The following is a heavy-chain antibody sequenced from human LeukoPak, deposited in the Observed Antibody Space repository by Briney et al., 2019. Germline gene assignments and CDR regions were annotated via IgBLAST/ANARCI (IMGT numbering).Heavy chain of an antibody. CDR2: IKQDGSEK. CDR3: ARDGFYYYYMDV. J-gene: IGHJ6*03. Sequence: PGGSLRLXCAASGFTFSSYWMSWVRQAPGKGLEWVANIKQDGSEKYYVDSVKGRFTISRDNAKNSLFLQMNSLRAEDTAVYYCARDGFYYYYMDVWGKGTTVTVSS. V-gene: IGHV3-7*01. CDR1: GFTFSSYW.